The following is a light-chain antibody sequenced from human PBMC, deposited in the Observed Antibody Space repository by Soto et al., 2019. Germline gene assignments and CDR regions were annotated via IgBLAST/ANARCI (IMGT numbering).Light chain of an antibody. CDR2: EVS. CDR1: SSDVGNYNY. Sequence: QSALTQPPSASGSPGQSVTISCTGTSSDVGNYNYVSWYQHHPGKAPKLMIYEVSKWPSGVPDRFSGSKSGNTASLTVSGLQAEDEADYYCTSYAGSNTYVPGTGTKVTVL. J-gene: IGLJ1*01. CDR3: TSYAGSNTYV. V-gene: IGLV2-8*01.